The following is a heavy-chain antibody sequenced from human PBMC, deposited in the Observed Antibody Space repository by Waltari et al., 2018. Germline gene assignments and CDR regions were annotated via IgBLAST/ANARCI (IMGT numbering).Heavy chain of an antibody. CDR3: ARHPSGSYYFWYFDL. V-gene: IGHV1-69*12. J-gene: IGHJ2*01. Sequence: QVQLVQSGAEVKQPGSSVTVSCKGSGGPFSSSAISWVRPGPGQGLEWMGGIIPIFGTANYAQKFQGRVTITADESTSTAYMELSSLRSEDTAVYYCARHPSGSYYFWYFDLWGRGTLVTVSS. CDR1: GGPFSSSA. D-gene: IGHD1-26*01. CDR2: IIPIFGTA.